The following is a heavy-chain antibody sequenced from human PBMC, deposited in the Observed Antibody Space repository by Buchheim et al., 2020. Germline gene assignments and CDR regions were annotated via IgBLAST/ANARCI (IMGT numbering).Heavy chain of an antibody. Sequence: EVQLVESGGGLVQPGGSLRLSCAASGFTFSSYEMNWVRQAPGKGLAWVSYISSSGSTIYYADSVQGRFTISRDNAKNSLYLQMNSLRAEDTAVYYCARGDITMIVVVDFDYWGQGTL. J-gene: IGHJ4*02. V-gene: IGHV3-48*03. D-gene: IGHD3-22*01. CDR3: ARGDITMIVVVDFDY. CDR1: GFTFSSYE. CDR2: ISSSGSTI.